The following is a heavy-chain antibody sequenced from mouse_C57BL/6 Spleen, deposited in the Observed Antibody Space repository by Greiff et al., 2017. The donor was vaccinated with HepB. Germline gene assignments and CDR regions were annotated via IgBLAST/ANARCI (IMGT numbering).Heavy chain of an antibody. Sequence: EVKLQESGPGLVKPSQSLSLTCSVTGYSITSGYYWNWIRQFPGNKLEWMGYISYDGSNNYNPSLKNRISITRDTSKNQFFLKLNSVTTEDTATYYCARGDYCFAYWGQGTLVTVSA. CDR3: ARGDYCFAY. D-gene: IGHD1-1*02. CDR2: ISYDGSN. V-gene: IGHV3-6*01. CDR1: GYSITSGYY. J-gene: IGHJ3*01.